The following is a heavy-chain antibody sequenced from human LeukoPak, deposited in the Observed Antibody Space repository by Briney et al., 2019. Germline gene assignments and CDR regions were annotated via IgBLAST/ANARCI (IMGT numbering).Heavy chain of an antibody. CDR1: GFTFSSYW. CDR3: ARTAPLLWCGESSGMDV. CDR2: LNSDGSST. J-gene: IGHJ6*02. V-gene: IGHV3-74*01. Sequence: PGGSLRLSCAASGFTFSSYWMHWVGQAPGQGLVWVSRLNSDGSSTNYADSVKGRFTISRDNAKNTLYLQMNSLRAEDTAVYYCARTAPLLWCGESSGMDVWGQGTTVTVSS. D-gene: IGHD3-10*01.